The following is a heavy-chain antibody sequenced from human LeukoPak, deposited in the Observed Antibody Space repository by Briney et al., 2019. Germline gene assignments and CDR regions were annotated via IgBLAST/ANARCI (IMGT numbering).Heavy chain of an antibody. J-gene: IGHJ4*02. V-gene: IGHV3-11*01. CDR1: GFTFSDYY. D-gene: IGHD3-22*01. Sequence: GGSLRLSCAASGFTFSDYYMSWIRQPPGEGREWVSYICDSGRTIYYADSVKGRFTISRDNAKNSVYLQMNNLRAEDTAVYYCARDRLGDYDHSGYYDKWGQGTLVTVSS. CDR2: ICDSGRTI. CDR3: ARDRLGDYDHSGYYDK.